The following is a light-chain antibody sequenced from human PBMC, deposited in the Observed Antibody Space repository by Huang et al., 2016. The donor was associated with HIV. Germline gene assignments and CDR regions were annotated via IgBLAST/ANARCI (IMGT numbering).Light chain of an antibody. Sequence: GDRVTITCRASQDINSALAWYQQKPGKAPKLLIYDASNLKSGVPSRFSGSGSGTDFTLSISSLQPEDFATYYCQQFNGFSLTFGGGTRVEIK. J-gene: IGKJ4*01. CDR1: QDINSA. V-gene: IGKV1-13*02. CDR3: QQFNGFSLT. CDR2: DAS.